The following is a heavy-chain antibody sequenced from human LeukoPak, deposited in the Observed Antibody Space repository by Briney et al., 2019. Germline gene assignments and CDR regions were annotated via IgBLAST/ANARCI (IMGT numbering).Heavy chain of an antibody. CDR1: GFIFSSHG. CDR3: ARDSSSWYY. J-gene: IGHJ4*02. V-gene: IGHV3-48*01. D-gene: IGHD6-13*01. CDR2: ISSSSGTI. Sequence: GGSLRLSCAASGFIFSSHGMNWVRQAPGKGLEWVSYISSSSGTIYYADSVKGRITISRDNAKNSLYLQMNSLRAEDTAVYYCARDSSSWYYWGQGTLVTVSS.